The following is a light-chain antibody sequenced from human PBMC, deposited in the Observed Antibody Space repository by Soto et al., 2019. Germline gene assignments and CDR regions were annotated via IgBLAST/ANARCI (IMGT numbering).Light chain of an antibody. CDR2: DAS. J-gene: IGKJ5*01. CDR1: QNIRNW. Sequence: DIQMTQSPSTLSASVGDSVTIPCRASQNIRNWLAWYQQKPGKAPNPLIYDASSLKSGVPARFSGSGSGKEVIITISILQHDDFATYCCQQYNTYSTFGQGTRLEIK. V-gene: IGKV1-5*01. CDR3: QQYNTYST.